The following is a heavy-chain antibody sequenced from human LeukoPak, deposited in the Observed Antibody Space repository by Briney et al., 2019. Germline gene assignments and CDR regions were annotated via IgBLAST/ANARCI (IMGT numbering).Heavy chain of an antibody. Sequence: WETLSLTCAVYGGSLSGYYGSWIRQPPGKGLEWIGEINHSGSTNYNPSLKSRVTISVDTSKNQFSLKLSSVTAADTAVYYCARGNTVVSRFDAFDIWGQGTMVTVSS. CDR2: INHSGST. CDR3: ARGNTVVSRFDAFDI. D-gene: IGHD4-23*01. V-gene: IGHV4-34*01. CDR1: GGSLSGYY. J-gene: IGHJ3*02.